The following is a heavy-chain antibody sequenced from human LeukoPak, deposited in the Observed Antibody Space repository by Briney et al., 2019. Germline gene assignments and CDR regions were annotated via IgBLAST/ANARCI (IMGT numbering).Heavy chain of an antibody. J-gene: IGHJ4*02. Sequence: PGGSLRLSCAASGFTFDDYGMSWVRQAPGKGLEWVAGINWNGGSTGYADSVKGRFTVSRDNAKNSLYLQMNSLRAEDTALYYCARTHSSGSGSYSYWGQGTLVTVSS. CDR1: GFTFDDYG. D-gene: IGHD3-10*01. CDR2: INWNGGST. V-gene: IGHV3-20*04. CDR3: ARTHSSGSGSYSY.